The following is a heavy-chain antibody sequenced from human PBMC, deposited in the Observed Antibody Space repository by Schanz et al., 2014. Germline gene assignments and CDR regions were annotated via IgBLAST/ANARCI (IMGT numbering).Heavy chain of an antibody. CDR2: VVPLLNVT. D-gene: IGHD4-4*01. V-gene: IGHV1-69*04. CDR3: ASALTTWGGMDV. J-gene: IGHJ6*02. Sequence: QVQLVQSGAEVRKPGSSVRVSCKASGGTFTSYAFSWVRQAPGQGLEWMGRVVPLLNVTAYAQKFQGRVTMTADLSTRTVYMDLSSLRSEDTAVYYCASALTTWGGMDVWGQGTTVTVSS. CDR1: GGTFTSYA.